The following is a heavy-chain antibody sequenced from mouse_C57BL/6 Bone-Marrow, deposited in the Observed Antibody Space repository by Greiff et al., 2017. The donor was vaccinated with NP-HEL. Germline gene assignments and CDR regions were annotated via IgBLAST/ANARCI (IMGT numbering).Heavy chain of an antibody. CDR2: INPSTGGT. Sequence: EVKLQQSGPELVKPGASVKISCKASGYSFTGYYMNWVKQSPEKSLEWIGEINPSTGGTTYNQKFKAKATLTVDKSSSTAYMQRKSLTSEDSAVYNCVRESPFYTNYFDYWGQGTTLTVSS. J-gene: IGHJ2*01. CDR3: VRESPFYTNYFDY. CDR1: GYSFTGYY. V-gene: IGHV1-42*01. D-gene: IGHD2-1*01.